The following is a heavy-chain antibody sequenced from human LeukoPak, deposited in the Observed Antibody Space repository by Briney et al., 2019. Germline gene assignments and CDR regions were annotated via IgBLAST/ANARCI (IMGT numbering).Heavy chain of an antibody. CDR2: IRSKAYGGTT. CDR1: GFTFGDYA. J-gene: IGHJ6*03. Sequence: GGSLRLSCTASGFTFGDYAMTWVRQAPGKGLEWVGFIRSKAYGGTTEYAASVKGRFTISRDDSKNTAYLQMNSLKTEDTAVYYCTRTSDILTGYTPREAYYYYYHMDVWGKGTTVTISS. D-gene: IGHD3-9*01. CDR3: TRTSDILTGYTPREAYYYYYHMDV. V-gene: IGHV3-49*04.